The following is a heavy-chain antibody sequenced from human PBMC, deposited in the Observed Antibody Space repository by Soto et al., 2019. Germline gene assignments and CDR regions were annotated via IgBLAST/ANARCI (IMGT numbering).Heavy chain of an antibody. CDR1: GFIFSRYG. CDR2: ISYDGSNK. CDR3: AKDLGSGKPYYYYAMDV. D-gene: IGHD3-10*01. V-gene: IGHV3-30*18. Sequence: QVQLVESGGGVVQPGRSLRLSCAASGFIFSRYGMHWVRQAPGTGLEWVAVISYDGSNKYYAESVKGRFIISRDKSENTLYLQMNSLRAEDTAVYYCAKDLGSGKPYYYYAMDVWGQGTTVTVSS. J-gene: IGHJ6*02.